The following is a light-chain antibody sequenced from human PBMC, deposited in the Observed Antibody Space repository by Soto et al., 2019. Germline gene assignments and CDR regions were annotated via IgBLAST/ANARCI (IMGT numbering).Light chain of an antibody. Sequence: EIVLTQSPAPLSLSPWGTATLSCRASQNISRSLAWYQQKPGQGPSLLIYGTSTRAGGVPARFSGGGSGTEFTLTITSLQSEDFAVYYCHQYNGWPRTFGQGTKVDIK. V-gene: IGKV3-15*01. J-gene: IGKJ1*01. CDR2: GTS. CDR1: QNISRS. CDR3: HQYNGWPRT.